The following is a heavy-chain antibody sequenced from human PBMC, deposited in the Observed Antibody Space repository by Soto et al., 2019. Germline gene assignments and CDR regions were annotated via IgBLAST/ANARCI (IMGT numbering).Heavy chain of an antibody. V-gene: IGHV3-9*01. D-gene: IGHD5-12*01. Sequence: GGSLRLSCAASGFTFDDYAMHWVRQAPGKGLEWVSGISWNSGSIGYADSVKGRFTISRDNAKNSLYLQMNSLRAEDTALYYCAKDSGSGYDYGCFDYWGQGTLVTVSS. J-gene: IGHJ4*02. CDR1: GFTFDDYA. CDR3: AKDSGSGYDYGCFDY. CDR2: ISWNSGSI.